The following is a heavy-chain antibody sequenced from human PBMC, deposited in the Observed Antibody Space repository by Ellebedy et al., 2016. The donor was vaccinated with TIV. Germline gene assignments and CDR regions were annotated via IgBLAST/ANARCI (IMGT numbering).Heavy chain of an antibody. J-gene: IGHJ4*02. D-gene: IGHD6-19*01. CDR1: GGSISSSSYY. Sequence: MPSETLSLTCTVSGGSISSSSYYWGWIRQPPGKGLEWIGSIYYSGSTYYNPSLKSRVTISVDTSKNQFSLKLSSVTAADTAVYYCARHASSGWYHTNDYWGQGTLVTVSS. CDR2: IYYSGST. CDR3: ARHASSGWYHTNDY. V-gene: IGHV4-39*01.